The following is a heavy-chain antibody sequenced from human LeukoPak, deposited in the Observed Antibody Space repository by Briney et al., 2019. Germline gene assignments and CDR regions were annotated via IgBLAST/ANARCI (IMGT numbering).Heavy chain of an antibody. D-gene: IGHD3-10*01. J-gene: IGHJ6*03. Sequence: GGPLRLFCAASGFSFSSYAMICARQAPGKGLEGVSAISGSGGSTYYADSVKGRFTISRDNSKNTLYLQMNSLRAEDTAVYYCAKEARYGSGSSYYYYYYMDVWGKGTTVTVSS. CDR2: ISGSGGST. CDR3: AKEARYGSGSSYYYYYYMDV. CDR1: GFSFSSYA. V-gene: IGHV3-23*01.